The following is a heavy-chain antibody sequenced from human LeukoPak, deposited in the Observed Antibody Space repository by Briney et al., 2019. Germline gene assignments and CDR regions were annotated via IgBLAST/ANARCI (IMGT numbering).Heavy chain of an antibody. CDR3: ARDLGYCSSTSCYHNYYYYYGMDV. J-gene: IGHJ6*04. CDR2: IIPIFGTA. V-gene: IGHV1-69*06. D-gene: IGHD2-2*01. CDR1: GGTFSSYA. Sequence: ASVKVSCKASGGTFSSYAISWVRQAPGQGLEWMGGIIPIFGTANYAQKFQGRVTITADKSTSTAYMELSSLRSEDTAVYYCARDLGYCSSTSCYHNYYYYYGMDVWGKGTTVTASS.